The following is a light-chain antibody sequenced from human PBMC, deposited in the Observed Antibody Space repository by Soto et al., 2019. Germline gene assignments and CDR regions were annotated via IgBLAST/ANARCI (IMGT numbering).Light chain of an antibody. CDR3: QKYNSAPWT. Sequence: DIKMTQSPSSLSASVGDRVTITCRASQGIRNYLAWYQQKPGISPKLLIYAASTLQSGVPSRFSGSGSGTDFTLTISSLQPEDVAIYYCQKYNSAPWTFGQGTKVEIK. CDR2: AAS. J-gene: IGKJ1*01. V-gene: IGKV1-27*01. CDR1: QGIRNY.